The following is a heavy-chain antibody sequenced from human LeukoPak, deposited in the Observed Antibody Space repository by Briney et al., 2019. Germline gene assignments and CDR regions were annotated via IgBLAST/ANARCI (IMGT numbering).Heavy chain of an antibody. CDR2: IGGGDT. Sequence: GGSLRLSCVASGFDFSAYAMSWVRQAPGKGLEWVSGIGGGDTHYADSVKGRFTISRDNSKNTVELQMSSLRADDTAVYYCAKDGQSFNSMWDYLDSWGRGTLVTVSS. J-gene: IGHJ4*02. CDR3: AKDGQSFNSMWDYLDS. V-gene: IGHV3-23*01. D-gene: IGHD1-26*01. CDR1: GFDFSAYA.